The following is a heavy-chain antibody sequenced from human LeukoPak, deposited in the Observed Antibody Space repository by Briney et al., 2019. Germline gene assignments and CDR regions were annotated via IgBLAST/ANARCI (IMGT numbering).Heavy chain of an antibody. V-gene: IGHV3-48*01. CDR1: GFTFSSYS. D-gene: IGHD3-22*01. Sequence: PGGSLRLSCAASGFTFSSYSMNWVRQAPGKGLEWASYISSSSTSMYYADSVKGRFTISRDNARNSLYLQMNSLRAEDTAVYYCARQNGAGYYYYFDSWGQGTLVTVSS. J-gene: IGHJ4*02. CDR3: ARQNGAGYYYYFDS. CDR2: ISSSSTSM.